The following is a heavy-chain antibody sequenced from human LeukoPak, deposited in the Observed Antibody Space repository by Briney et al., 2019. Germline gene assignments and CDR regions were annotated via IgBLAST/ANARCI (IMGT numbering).Heavy chain of an antibody. V-gene: IGHV4-59*08. CDR1: GGSISSYY. Sequence: SETLSLTCTVSGGSISSYYWSWIRQPPGKGLEWIGYIYYSGSTNYNPSLKSRVTISVDTSKNQFSLKLSSVTAADTAVYYCARVGAYCGGDCSYYFDYWGQGTLVTVSS. CDR2: IYYSGST. D-gene: IGHD2-21*02. CDR3: ARVGAYCGGDCSYYFDY. J-gene: IGHJ4*02.